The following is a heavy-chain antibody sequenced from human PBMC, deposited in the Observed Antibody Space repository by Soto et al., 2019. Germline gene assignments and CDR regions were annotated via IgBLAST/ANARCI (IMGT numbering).Heavy chain of an antibody. CDR3: ARAPRGNYGYPSYFDY. J-gene: IGHJ4*02. V-gene: IGHV4-59*01. D-gene: IGHD3-10*01. CDR2: IYYSGST. Sequence: SETLSLTCTVSGGSISSYYLSWIRQPPGKGLEWIGYIYYSGSTNYNPSLKSRVTISVDTSKNQFSLKLSSVTAADTAVYYCARAPRGNYGYPSYFDYWAREPWSPSPQ. CDR1: GGSISSYY.